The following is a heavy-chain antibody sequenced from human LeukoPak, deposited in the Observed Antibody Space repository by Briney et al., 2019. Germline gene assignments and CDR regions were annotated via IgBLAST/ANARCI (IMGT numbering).Heavy chain of an antibody. CDR1: GGSISSSRYY. V-gene: IGHV4-39*01. J-gene: IGHJ4*02. D-gene: IGHD2/OR15-2a*01. CDR3: ARGSDSTEFDY. CDR2: IYYSGST. Sequence: SETLSLTCTFSGGSISSSRYYWGWIRQPPGKGLEWIGSIYYSGSTYYNPSLKSRVTISVDTSKNQFSLKLSSVTAADTAVYYCARGSDSTEFDYWGQGTLVTVSS.